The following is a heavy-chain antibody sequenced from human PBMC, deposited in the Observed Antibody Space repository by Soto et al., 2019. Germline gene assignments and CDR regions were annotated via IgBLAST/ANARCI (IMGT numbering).Heavy chain of an antibody. V-gene: IGHV1-24*01. CDR3: ATAAVKWELLPFDY. Sequence: ASVKVSCKVSGYTLTELSMHWVRQAPGKGLEWMGGFDPEDGETIYAQKFQGRVTMTEDTSTDTAYMELSSLRSEDTAVYYCATAAVKWELLPFDYWGQGTLVTVSS. D-gene: IGHD1-26*01. J-gene: IGHJ4*02. CDR1: GYTLTELS. CDR2: FDPEDGET.